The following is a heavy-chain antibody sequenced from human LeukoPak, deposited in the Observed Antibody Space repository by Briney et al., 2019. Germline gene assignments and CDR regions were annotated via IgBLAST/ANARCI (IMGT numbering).Heavy chain of an antibody. CDR1: GYTFTSYD. D-gene: IGHD1-26*01. CDR2: INPYSAYT. J-gene: IGHJ4*02. CDR3: VKGRLGATPDDDY. V-gene: IGHV1-8*01. Sequence: ASVKVSCKASGYTFTSYDINWVRQAPGQGLEWVGWINPYSAYTGYAQKFQGRVTMTRDTSISTAYMEPSGLRSEDTAVYYGVKGRLGATPDDDYWGQGTLVTVSS.